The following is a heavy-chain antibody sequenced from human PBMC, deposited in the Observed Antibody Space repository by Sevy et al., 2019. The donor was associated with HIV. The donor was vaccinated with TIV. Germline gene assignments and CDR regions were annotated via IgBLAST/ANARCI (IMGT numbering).Heavy chain of an antibody. CDR2: ISYDGSNK. Sequence: GGSLRLSCAAPGFTFSSYDMHWVRQAPGKGLEWVAVISYDGSNKFYLDSVKGRFTISRYNSKSTLYLQLSSLRAEDTAVYYCAGVALTFGGDPYDKHYFMDVWGKGTTVTVSS. CDR3: AGVALTFGGDPYDKHYFMDV. CDR1: GFTFSSYD. J-gene: IGHJ6*03. D-gene: IGHD3-16*01. V-gene: IGHV3-30*03.